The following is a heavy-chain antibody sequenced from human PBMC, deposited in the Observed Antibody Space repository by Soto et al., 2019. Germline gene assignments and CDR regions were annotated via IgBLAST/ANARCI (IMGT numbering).Heavy chain of an antibody. CDR3: AIGVFGYDPPKNHYYYYWVRDV. V-gene: IGHV1-69*13. J-gene: IGHJ6*04. CDR1: GGTFSSYA. CDR2: IIPIFGTA. Sequence: SVKVSCKASGGTFSSYAISWVRQAPGQGLEWMGGIIPIFGTANYAQKFQGRVTITADESTSTAYMELSSLRSEDTAVYYCAIGVFGYDPPKNHYYYYWVRDVWAKGTRFTVS. D-gene: IGHD5-12*01.